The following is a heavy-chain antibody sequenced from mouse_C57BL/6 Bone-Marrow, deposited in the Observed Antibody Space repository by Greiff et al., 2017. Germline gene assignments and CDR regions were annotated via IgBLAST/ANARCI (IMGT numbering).Heavy chain of an antibody. CDR3: TTEYYGSSYVGY. J-gene: IGHJ2*01. Sequence: VQLQQSGAELVRPGASVKLSCTASGFNIQDYYMHWVKQRPEQGLEWIGRIDPEDGDIEYAPKFQGKATMTADTSTNTAYLQLSSLTSEDTAVYYCTTEYYGSSYVGYWGQGTTLTVSS. CDR1: GFNIQDYY. CDR2: IDPEDGDI. D-gene: IGHD1-1*01. V-gene: IGHV14-1*01.